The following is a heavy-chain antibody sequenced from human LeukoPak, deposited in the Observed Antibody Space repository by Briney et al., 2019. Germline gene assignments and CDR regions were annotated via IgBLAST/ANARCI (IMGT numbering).Heavy chain of an antibody. J-gene: IGHJ4*02. Sequence: PSETLSLTCTVSGGSISSGDYYWSWIRQPPGKGLEWIGSIYYSGSTYYNPSLKSRVTISVDTSKNQFSLKLSSVTAADTAVYYCARASALYRRDYFDYWGQGTLVTVSS. CDR2: IYYSGST. CDR1: GGSISSGDYY. CDR3: ARASALYRRDYFDY. V-gene: IGHV4-39*07. D-gene: IGHD3-16*02.